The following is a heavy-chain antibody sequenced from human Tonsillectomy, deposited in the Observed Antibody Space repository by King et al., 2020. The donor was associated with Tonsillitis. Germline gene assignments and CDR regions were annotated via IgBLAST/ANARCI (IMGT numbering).Heavy chain of an antibody. CDR3: ARDSYYDSSCRSGPDFDY. CDR2: ISAYNGNT. Sequence: QLVQSGAEVKKPGASVKVSCKASGYTFTSYGISWVRQAPGQGLEWMGWISAYNGNTNYAQKLQGRVTMTTDTSTSTAYMELRSLRSDDTAVYYCARDSYYDSSCRSGPDFDYWGQGTLVTVSS. V-gene: IGHV1-18*04. J-gene: IGHJ4*02. D-gene: IGHD3-22*01. CDR1: GYTFTSYG.